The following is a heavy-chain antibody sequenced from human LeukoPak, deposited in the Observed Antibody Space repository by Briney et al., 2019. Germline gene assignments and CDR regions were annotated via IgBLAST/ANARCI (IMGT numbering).Heavy chain of an antibody. D-gene: IGHD3-10*01. CDR2: IKEDGSET. Sequence: GGSLRLSCVASGFTLSGYWMSWVRQAPGKGLEWVANIKEDGSETYYVDSVKGRFTISRDNAKNSLYLHMNSLTAEDTAMYYCARDWVAGVPFDAFDIWGQGTMVSVSS. V-gene: IGHV3-7*01. CDR3: ARDWVAGVPFDAFDI. CDR1: GFTLSGYW. J-gene: IGHJ3*02.